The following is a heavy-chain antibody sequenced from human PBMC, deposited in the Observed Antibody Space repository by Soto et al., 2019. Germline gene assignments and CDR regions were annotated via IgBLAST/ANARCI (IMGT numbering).Heavy chain of an antibody. V-gene: IGHV4-31*03. Sequence: SATLSLTCTVSGGSISSGGYYWSWIRQHPGKGLEWIGYIYYSGSTYYNPSLKSRVTISVDTSKNLFSLKLSSVTAADTALYYCARDNYCSGGSCYPHGMDVWGQGTTVTVSS. CDR3: ARDNYCSGGSCYPHGMDV. D-gene: IGHD2-15*01. J-gene: IGHJ6*02. CDR1: GGSISSGGYY. CDR2: IYYSGST.